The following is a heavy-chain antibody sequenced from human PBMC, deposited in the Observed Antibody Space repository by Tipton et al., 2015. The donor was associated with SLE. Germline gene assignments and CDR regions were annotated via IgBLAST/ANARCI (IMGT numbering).Heavy chain of an antibody. CDR3: AREGGYYGMDV. Sequence: RSLRLSCAGSGFTFSNYAMSWVRQAPGKGLEWVAVVSHEGSNEYYADSVKGRFTISRGNFKNMLYLQMDSLRPEDTAVYYCAREGGYYGMDVWGQGTTVIVSS. J-gene: IGHJ6*02. CDR1: GFTFSNYA. D-gene: IGHD3-16*01. CDR2: VSHEGSNE. V-gene: IGHV3-30*04.